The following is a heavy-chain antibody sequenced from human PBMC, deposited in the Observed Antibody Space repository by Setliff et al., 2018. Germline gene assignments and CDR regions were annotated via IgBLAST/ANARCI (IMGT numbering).Heavy chain of an antibody. V-gene: IGHV4-59*08. J-gene: IGHJ4*02. CDR3: ARGGTFRYFDY. CDR2: MYYSGDT. CDR1: GGSVRGYY. D-gene: IGHD2-15*01. Sequence: SETLSLTCTVSGGSVRGYYWSWIRQPPGKGLEWIGYMYYSGDTNYNPSLKSRLTISVDTSKNQFSLKLRSVTAADTAVYYCARGGTFRYFDYWGQGTPVTVSS.